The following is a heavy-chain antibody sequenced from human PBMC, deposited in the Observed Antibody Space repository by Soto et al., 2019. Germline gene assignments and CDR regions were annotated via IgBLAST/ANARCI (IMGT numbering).Heavy chain of an antibody. CDR3: AHASGAGNSAYFDY. Sequence: QITLKESGPTLVKPTQTLTLTCSFSGFSLSASDVGVGWIRQPPGKALEWLALIYWDDDERYSPSLKSRLTITKDTSKNQVVLTMTNMDLVDTATYYCAHASGAGNSAYFDYWGQGILVTVSS. D-gene: IGHD6-13*01. J-gene: IGHJ4*02. CDR2: IYWDDDE. CDR1: GFSLSASDVG. V-gene: IGHV2-5*02.